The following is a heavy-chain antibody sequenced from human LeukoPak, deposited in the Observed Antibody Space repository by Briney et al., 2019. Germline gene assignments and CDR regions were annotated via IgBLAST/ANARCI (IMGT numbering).Heavy chain of an antibody. J-gene: IGHJ4*02. Sequence: SETLSLTCTVSGGSISSSSYYWGWIRQPPGKGLEWIGSIYYSGKTYYNPSLKSRVTISVDTSKNQFSLKLSSVTAADTAVYYCARHVGDGYNRPHDYWGQGTLVTVSS. D-gene: IGHD5-24*01. V-gene: IGHV4-39*01. CDR2: IYYSGKT. CDR1: GGSISSSSYY. CDR3: ARHVGDGYNRPHDY.